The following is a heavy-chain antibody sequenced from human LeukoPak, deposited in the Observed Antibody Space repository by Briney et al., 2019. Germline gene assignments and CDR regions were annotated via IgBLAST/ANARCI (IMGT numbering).Heavy chain of an antibody. V-gene: IGHV3-74*01. CDR3: ERGRATTVSFYYYYYMDV. CDR2: INSVGSNT. CDR1: GFTLSIYW. D-gene: IGHD4-11*01. Sequence: GGSLRLSCAASGFTLSIYWMHWVRRVPGTGLVWVSSINSVGSNTNYADSVKGRFTISRDNAKNTVYLQINSLRAEDTAVYYCERGRATTVSFYYYYYMDVWGKGTTVTVS. J-gene: IGHJ6*03.